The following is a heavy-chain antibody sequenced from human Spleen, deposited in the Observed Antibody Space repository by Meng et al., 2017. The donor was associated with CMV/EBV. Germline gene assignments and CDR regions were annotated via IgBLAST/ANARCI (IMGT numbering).Heavy chain of an antibody. Sequence: LTCAVSGASISNNNWWTWVRQTPGKGLEWIGEIYRSGTTNYNPSLKSRVTISVGKSKNHFSLNLRSVTAADTALYYCARDTGNYFDYWGQGTLVTVSS. CDR1: GASISNNNW. CDR2: IYRSGTT. D-gene: IGHD2-8*02. J-gene: IGHJ4*02. CDR3: ARDTGNYFDY. V-gene: IGHV4-4*02.